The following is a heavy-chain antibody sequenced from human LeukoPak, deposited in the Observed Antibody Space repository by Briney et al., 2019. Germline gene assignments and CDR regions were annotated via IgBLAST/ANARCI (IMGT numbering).Heavy chain of an antibody. CDR3: AATIKRDNGDTNLDY. J-gene: IGHJ4*02. CDR1: GDSISSYF. V-gene: IGHV4-59*01. D-gene: IGHD4/OR15-4a*01. CDR2: MHNGVHT. Sequence: PSETLSLTCTVPGDSISSYFWSWIREPPGKGLEWIGYMHNGVHTNYNPSLKSRVTISGDTSKNQFSLKLTSVTAADTAIYYCAATIKRDNGDTNLDYWGQGTLVTVS.